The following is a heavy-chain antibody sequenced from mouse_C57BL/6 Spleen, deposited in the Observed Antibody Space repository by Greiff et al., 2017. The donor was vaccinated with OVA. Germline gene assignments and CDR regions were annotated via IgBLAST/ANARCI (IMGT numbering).Heavy chain of an antibody. Sequence: QVQLQQPGAELVRPGSSVKLSCKASGYTFTSYWMHWVKQRPRQGLEWIGNIDPSDSETHYTQKFKDKATLTVDKSSSTAYMQLSSLTSEDSAVYYGASGRQGGGDYFDYWGQGTTLTVSS. D-gene: IGHD6-1*01. J-gene: IGHJ2*01. CDR1: GYTFTSYW. CDR2: IDPSDSET. CDR3: ASGRQGGGDYFDY. V-gene: IGHV1-52*01.